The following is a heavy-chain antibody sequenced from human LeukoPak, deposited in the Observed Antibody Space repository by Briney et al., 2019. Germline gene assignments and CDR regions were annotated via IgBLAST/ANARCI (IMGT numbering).Heavy chain of an antibody. D-gene: IGHD2-21*01. J-gene: IGHJ4*02. V-gene: IGHV3-21*04. CDR3: VKEKNCGRECYFFDS. CDR2: ISSSSSYI. CDR1: GFTFSNFA. Sequence: PGGSLRLSCSASGFTFSNFAMSWVRQAPGKGLEWVSSISSSSSYIYYADSVKGRFTISRDNRQDSLYLQMNSLTTEDSAIYYCVKEKNCGRECYFFDSWGQGALVTVSS.